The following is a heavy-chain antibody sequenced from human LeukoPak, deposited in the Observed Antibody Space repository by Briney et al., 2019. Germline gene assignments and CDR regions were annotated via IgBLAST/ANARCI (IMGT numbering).Heavy chain of an antibody. CDR2: IYYSGGT. CDR3: ARGQWELPPVRFDY. J-gene: IGHJ4*02. V-gene: IGHV4-59*01. Sequence: SETLSLTCTVSGGSISSYYWSWIRQPPGKGLEWIGYIYYSGGTNYNPSLKSRVTISVDTSKNQFSLKLSSVTAADTAVYYCARGQWELPPVRFDYWGQGTLVTVSS. CDR1: GGSISSYY. D-gene: IGHD1-26*01.